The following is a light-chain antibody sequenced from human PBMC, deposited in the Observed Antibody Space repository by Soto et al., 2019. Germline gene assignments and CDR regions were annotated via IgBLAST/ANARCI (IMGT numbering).Light chain of an antibody. V-gene: IGKV3-15*01. Sequence: EIVMTQSPATLSVSPGERATLSCRASQSVSSNLAWYQQKPGQAPRLLIYGASTRATGIPARLSGSGSGTEFTLTISSLQSEDFAVYYCQQYNNWPPVTFGQGTKVDIK. CDR2: GAS. J-gene: IGKJ1*01. CDR3: QQYNNWPPVT. CDR1: QSVSSN.